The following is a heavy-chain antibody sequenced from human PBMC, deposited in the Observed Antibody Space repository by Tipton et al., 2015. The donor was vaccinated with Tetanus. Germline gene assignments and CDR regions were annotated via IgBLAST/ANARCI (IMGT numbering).Heavy chain of an antibody. V-gene: IGHV4-31*03. CDR2: IYYTALT. D-gene: IGHD1-26*01. J-gene: IGHJ4*02. CDR3: ARGLPREPSYLDY. CDR1: GASINAGGYL. Sequence: TLSLTCTVSGASINAGGYLWTWVRQHPGKGLEWIGNIYYTALTSYSPSLNSRVRIAVDTSKNQFSLSLTSVTAADTVVYFCARGLPREPSYLDYWGQGKQVTVSS.